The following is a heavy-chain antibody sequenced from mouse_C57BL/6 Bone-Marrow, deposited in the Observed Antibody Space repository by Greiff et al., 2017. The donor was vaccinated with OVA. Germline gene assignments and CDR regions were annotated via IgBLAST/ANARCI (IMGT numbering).Heavy chain of an antibody. CDR1: GYTFTSYT. V-gene: IGHV1-4*01. Sequence: QVQLKESGAELARPGASVKMSCKASGYTFTSYTMHWVKQRPGQGLEWIGYINPSSGYTKYNQKFKDKATLTADKSSSTADMQLSSLTSEDSAVYYCARLITTVEAPFAYWGQGTLVTVSA. J-gene: IGHJ3*01. CDR2: INPSSGYT. CDR3: ARLITTVEAPFAY. D-gene: IGHD1-1*01.